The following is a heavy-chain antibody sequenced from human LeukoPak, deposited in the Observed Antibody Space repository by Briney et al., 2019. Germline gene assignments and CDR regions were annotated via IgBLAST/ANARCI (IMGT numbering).Heavy chain of an antibody. Sequence: GGSLRLSCAASGFTFSSYGMHWVRQAPGKGLEWVAVISYDGSNKYYADSVKGRFTISRDNSKNTLYLQMNSLRAEDTAVYYCAKGGDKGYCTSTSCYPLDDWGQGTLVTVSS. D-gene: IGHD2-2*01. CDR2: ISYDGSNK. CDR1: GFTFSSYG. V-gene: IGHV3-30*18. J-gene: IGHJ4*02. CDR3: AKGGDKGYCTSTSCYPLDD.